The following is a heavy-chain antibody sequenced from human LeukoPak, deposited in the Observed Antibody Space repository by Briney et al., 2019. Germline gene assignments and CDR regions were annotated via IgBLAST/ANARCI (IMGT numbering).Heavy chain of an antibody. V-gene: IGHV3-21*01. CDR2: ISGSSSYI. D-gene: IGHD6-13*01. Sequence: KTGGSLRLSCAASGFTFSSYSMNWVRQAPGKGLEWVSSISGSSSYIYYADSVKGRFTISRDNAKNSLYLQMNSLRAEDTAVYYCARDEPMRYSSFDYWGQGTLVTVSS. CDR3: ARDEPMRYSSFDY. J-gene: IGHJ4*02. CDR1: GFTFSSYS.